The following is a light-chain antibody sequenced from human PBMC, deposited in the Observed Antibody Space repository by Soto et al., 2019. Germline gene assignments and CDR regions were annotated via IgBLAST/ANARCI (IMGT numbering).Light chain of an antibody. CDR2: KAS. CDR3: QNYVSAPRT. Sequence: IQMTQSPSSLSASVGDRVTITCRASQVIKTYLAWYQQKPGKAPALLSYKASIFQSGVPSRFSGSGSGTEFTLTSASRQPEDVATDYCQNYVSAPRTFGPGTRVEI. CDR1: QVIKTY. J-gene: IGKJ1*01. V-gene: IGKV1-27*01.